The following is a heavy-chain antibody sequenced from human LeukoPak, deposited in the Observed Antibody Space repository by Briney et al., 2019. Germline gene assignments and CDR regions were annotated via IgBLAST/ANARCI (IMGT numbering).Heavy chain of an antibody. J-gene: IGHJ3*02. CDR2: IYYSGST. CDR1: GGSISSSSYY. CDR3: ARDLPLLIVGATPNAFDI. Sequence: SETLSLTCTVSGGSISSSSYYWGWIRQPPGKGLEWTGSIYYSGSTYYNSSLKSRVTISVDTSKNQFSLKLSSVTAADTAVYYCARDLPLLIVGATPNAFDIWGQGTMVTVSS. V-gene: IGHV4-39*07. D-gene: IGHD1-26*01.